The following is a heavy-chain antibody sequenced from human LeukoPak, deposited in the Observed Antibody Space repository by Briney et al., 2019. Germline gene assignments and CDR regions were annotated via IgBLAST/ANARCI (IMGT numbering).Heavy chain of an antibody. CDR2: IKKDGSEK. CDR1: GFSFSDHW. V-gene: IGHV3-7*01. D-gene: IGHD3-10*01. J-gene: IGHJ6*02. CDR3: ARELWFGESANYGMDV. Sequence: GGSLRLSCAASGFSFSDHWMSWVRQVPGKGLEWVADIKKDGSEKYYVDSVKGRFTISRDNAKNSLYLQMNSLRAEDTAVYYCARELWFGESANYGMDVWGQGTTVTVSS.